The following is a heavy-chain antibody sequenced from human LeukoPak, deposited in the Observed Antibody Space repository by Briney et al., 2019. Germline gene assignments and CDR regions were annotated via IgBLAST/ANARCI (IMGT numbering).Heavy chain of an antibody. J-gene: IGHJ4*02. V-gene: IGHV3-53*04. D-gene: IGHD4/OR15-4a*01. CDR3: ARDLTAGANN. Sequence: GGSLRLSCAASGFTVSSNYMSWVRQAPGKGLEWVSVLYPGGTTYYADSVKGRFTIPRHNSKNTLYLQMNNLRAEDTAVYYCARDLTAGANNWGQGTLVTVSS. CDR1: GFTVSSNY. CDR2: LYPGGTT.